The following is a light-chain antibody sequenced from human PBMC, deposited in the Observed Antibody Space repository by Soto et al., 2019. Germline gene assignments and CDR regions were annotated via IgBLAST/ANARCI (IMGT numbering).Light chain of an antibody. CDR3: QHYNDWRWT. V-gene: IGKV3-15*01. CDR2: AAS. CDR1: QSIGSK. Sequence: EIVMTQSPATLSVSPGEGATLSCRASQSIGSKLAWYQQKPGQAPRLLIYAASTRATGVPARFSGSESGTEFTLTISSLQSEDLAVYYCQHYNDWRWTFGQGTKVEIK. J-gene: IGKJ1*01.